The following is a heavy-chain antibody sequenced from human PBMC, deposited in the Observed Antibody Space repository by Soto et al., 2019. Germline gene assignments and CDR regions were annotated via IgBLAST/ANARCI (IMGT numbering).Heavy chain of an antibody. CDR2: ISAYNGNT. V-gene: IGHV1-18*01. Sequence: SVKVSCKASGYTFTSYGISWVRQAPGQGLEWMGWISAYNGNTNYAQKLQGRVTMTTDTSTSTAYMELRSLRSDDTAVYYCARGDEVIVATIGYFDYWGQGTLVTVSS. CDR3: ARGDEVIVATIGYFDY. J-gene: IGHJ4*02. D-gene: IGHD5-12*01. CDR1: GYTFTSYG.